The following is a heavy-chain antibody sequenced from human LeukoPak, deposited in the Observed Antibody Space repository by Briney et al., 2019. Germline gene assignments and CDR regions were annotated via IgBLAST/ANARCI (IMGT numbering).Heavy chain of an antibody. CDR3: AREGLWFGEFTFDY. CDR1: GDSISSGDYY. V-gene: IGHV4-61*02. D-gene: IGHD3-10*01. Sequence: SETLSLTCTVSGDSISSGDYYWSWIRQPAGKGLEWIERISSSGSTNYNPSLKSRVTISVDTSKNQFSLKLSSVTAADTAVYYCAREGLWFGEFTFDYWGQGTLVTVSS. J-gene: IGHJ4*02. CDR2: ISSSGST.